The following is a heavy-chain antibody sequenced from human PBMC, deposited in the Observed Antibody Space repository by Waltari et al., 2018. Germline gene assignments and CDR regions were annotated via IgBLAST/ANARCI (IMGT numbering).Heavy chain of an antibody. Sequence: QVQLVESGGGVVQPGRSLRLSCAASGFTFSSYGMHWVRQAPGKGLEWVAGISYDGGNKYYADSVKGRFTSSRDNSKNTLYLQMNSLRAEDTAVYYCAKADSSGYYPSYFDYWGQGTLVTVSS. J-gene: IGHJ4*02. CDR3: AKADSSGYYPSYFDY. V-gene: IGHV3-30*18. CDR1: GFTFSSYG. D-gene: IGHD3-22*01. CDR2: ISYDGGNK.